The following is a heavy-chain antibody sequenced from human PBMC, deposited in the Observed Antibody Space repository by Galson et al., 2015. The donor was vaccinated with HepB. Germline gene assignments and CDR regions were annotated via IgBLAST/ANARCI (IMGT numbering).Heavy chain of an antibody. CDR3: ARDNHGLGVVAAAEYFQH. J-gene: IGHJ1*01. CDR2: IIPILGIA. V-gene: IGHV1-69*10. CDR1: GGTFSSYA. Sequence: SVKVSCKASGGTFSSYAISWVRQAPGQGLEWMGGIIPILGIANYAQKFQGRVTITADKSTSTAYMELSSLRSEDTAVYYCARDNHGLGVVAAAEYFQHWGQGTLVTVSS. D-gene: IGHD2-15*01.